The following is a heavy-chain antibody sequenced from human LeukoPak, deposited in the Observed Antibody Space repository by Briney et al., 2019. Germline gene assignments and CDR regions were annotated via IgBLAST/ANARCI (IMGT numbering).Heavy chain of an antibody. J-gene: IGHJ4*02. CDR2: ISGNGGRT. V-gene: IGHV3-23*01. D-gene: IGHD1-26*01. Sequence: SGGSLRLSCAASGFTFSNYAMAWVRQAPGKGLEWVSAISGNGGRTYSADSVQGRFTISRDNSKNTLYLQVNSLRAEDTAVYYCAKGGKWDVTPFDYWGQGTLVTVSS. CDR3: AKGGKWDVTPFDY. CDR1: GFTFSNYA.